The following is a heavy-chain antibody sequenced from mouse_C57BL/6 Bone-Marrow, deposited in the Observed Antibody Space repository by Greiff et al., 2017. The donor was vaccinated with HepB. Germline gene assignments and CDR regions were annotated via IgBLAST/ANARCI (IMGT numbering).Heavy chain of an antibody. CDR3: ARPSYYYGSSYYIDY. CDR2: IHPNSGST. J-gene: IGHJ2*01. Sequence: QVQLQQPGAELVKPGASVKLSCKASGYTFTSYWMHWVKQRPGQGLEWIGMIHPNSGSTNYNEKFKSKATLTVDKSSSTAYMQLSSLTSEDSAVYYCARPSYYYGSSYYIDYCGQGTTPTVSS. D-gene: IGHD1-1*01. V-gene: IGHV1-64*01. CDR1: GYTFTSYW.